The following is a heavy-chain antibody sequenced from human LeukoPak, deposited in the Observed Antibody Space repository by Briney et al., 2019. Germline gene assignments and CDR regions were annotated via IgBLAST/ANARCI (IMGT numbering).Heavy chain of an antibody. CDR3: ARANWYSTGWYYFDS. V-gene: IGHV4-4*07. J-gene: IGHJ4*02. Sequence: SETLSLTCTVSGGSISNYYWTWIRQPAGKGLEWIGRVQTSGNTNYNPSLKSRVTMSINTSKNQFSLKLSSVTAADTAVYYCARANWYSTGWYYFDSWGQGALVTASS. CDR2: VQTSGNT. CDR1: GGSISNYY. D-gene: IGHD6-19*01.